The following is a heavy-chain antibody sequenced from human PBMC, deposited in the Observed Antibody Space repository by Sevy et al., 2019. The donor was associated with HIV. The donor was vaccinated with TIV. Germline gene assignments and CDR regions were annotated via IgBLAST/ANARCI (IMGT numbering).Heavy chain of an antibody. J-gene: IGHJ4*02. CDR1: GGSISSYY. D-gene: IGHD7-27*01. Sequence: SETLSLTCTVSGGSISSYYWNWIRQPPGKGLEWIGYIYYSGSTNYNPSLKSRVTISVDTSKNQFSLKLSSVTAADTAVYYCARGPRDPLGGDYWGQGTLVTVSS. CDR3: ARGPRDPLGGDY. V-gene: IGHV4-59*01. CDR2: IYYSGST.